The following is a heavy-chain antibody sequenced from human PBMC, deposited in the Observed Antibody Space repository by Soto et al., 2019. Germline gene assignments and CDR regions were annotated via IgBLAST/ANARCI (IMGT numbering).Heavy chain of an antibody. CDR2: TYYRSKWYN. Sequence: SQTLSLTCAISGDSVSSNSAAWNWIRQSPSRGLEWLGRTYYRSKWYNDYAVSVKSRITINPDTSKNQFSLQLNSVTPEDTAVYYCARDIPLSNIAAHHYFDYWGQGTLVTVSS. D-gene: IGHD6-25*01. CDR1: GDSVSSNSAA. CDR3: ARDIPLSNIAAHHYFDY. V-gene: IGHV6-1*01. J-gene: IGHJ4*02.